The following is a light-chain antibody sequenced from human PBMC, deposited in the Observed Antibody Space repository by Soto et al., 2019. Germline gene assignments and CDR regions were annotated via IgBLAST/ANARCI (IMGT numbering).Light chain of an antibody. CDR2: GAS. J-gene: IGKJ2*01. CDR3: QQCNYWPRT. Sequence: EIVMTQSPATLSVSPGERATLSCRASQSISSKLAWYQQKPGQAPRVLIYGASTRAPGIPARFSGSGSGTEFTLTISSLQSEDFAVYYSQQCNYWPRTFGQGTKVEMK. CDR1: QSISSK. V-gene: IGKV3-15*01.